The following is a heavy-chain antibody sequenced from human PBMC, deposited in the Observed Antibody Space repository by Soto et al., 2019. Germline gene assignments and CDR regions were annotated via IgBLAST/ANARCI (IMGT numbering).Heavy chain of an antibody. CDR2: TSYDGSNK. J-gene: IGHJ1*01. D-gene: IGHD3-16*01. CDR3: ARWGTTGGLDV. V-gene: IGHV3-33*05. Sequence: QVHLVESGGGVVQPGTSLRLSCVGSGFTFRSYVIHWVRQAPGKGLEWVALTSYDGSNKDYGDSVKGRFTISRDNSRNTVDLHMASLRREDTALYYCARWGTTGGLDVWGQGTLVSVSS. CDR1: GFTFRSYV.